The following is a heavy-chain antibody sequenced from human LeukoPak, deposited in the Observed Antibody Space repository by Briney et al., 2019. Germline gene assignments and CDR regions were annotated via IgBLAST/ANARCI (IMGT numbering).Heavy chain of an antibody. CDR3: ASYSSSLFDY. V-gene: IGHV3-7*01. J-gene: IGHJ4*02. Sequence: GGSLRLSCAASGFTFDDYGMSWVRQAPGKGLEWVANIKQDGSEKYYVDSVKGRFTISRDNAKNSLYLQMNSLRAEDTAVYYCASYSSSLFDYWGQGTLVTVSS. CDR2: IKQDGSEK. D-gene: IGHD6-13*01. CDR1: GFTFDDYG.